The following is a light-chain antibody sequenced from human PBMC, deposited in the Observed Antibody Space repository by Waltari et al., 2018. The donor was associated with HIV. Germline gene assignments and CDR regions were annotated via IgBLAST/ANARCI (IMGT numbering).Light chain of an antibody. V-gene: IGKV3-20*01. CDR1: QSVSSGY. CDR3: QQFGGSPLFS. Sequence: IVLTQSPDTLSLSPGERATLSCRASQSVSSGYLAGYQQKPGQEPRLLIYGVSNRATGIPARFSGSGSATDFTLTISKLEPEDFAMYFCQQFGGSPLFSFGPGTKVEIK. J-gene: IGKJ3*01. CDR2: GVS.